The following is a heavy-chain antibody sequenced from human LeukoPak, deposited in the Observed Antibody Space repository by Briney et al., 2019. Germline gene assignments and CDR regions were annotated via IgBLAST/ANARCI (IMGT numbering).Heavy chain of an antibody. V-gene: IGHV3-23*01. CDR3: ARVGAVGGVFRAFDL. D-gene: IGHD3-16*01. Sequence: GGSLRLSCAASGFTFSSYAMSWVRQAPGKGLEWVSAISGSGGSTYFADSVKGRFTISRDNSKNTLYLQMNSLRAEDTAVYYCARVGAVGGVFRAFDLWGQGTMVTVSS. CDR1: GFTFSSYA. J-gene: IGHJ3*01. CDR2: ISGSGGST.